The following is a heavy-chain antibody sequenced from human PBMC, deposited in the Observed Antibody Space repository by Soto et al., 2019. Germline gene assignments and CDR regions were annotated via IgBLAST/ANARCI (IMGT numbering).Heavy chain of an antibody. J-gene: IGHJ6*02. CDR1: GGSISSGGYS. CDR3: ARAESSSYYYYGMDV. D-gene: IGHD6-6*01. V-gene: IGHV4-30-2*01. Sequence: SETLSLTCAVSGGSISSGGYSWSWIRQPPGKGLEWIGYIYHSGSTYYNPSLKSRVTISVDRSKNQFSLKLSSVTAADTAVYYCARAESSSYYYYGMDVWGQGTTVTVSS. CDR2: IYHSGST.